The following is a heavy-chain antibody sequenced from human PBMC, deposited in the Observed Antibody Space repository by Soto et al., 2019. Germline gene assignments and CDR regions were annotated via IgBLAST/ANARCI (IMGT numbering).Heavy chain of an antibody. D-gene: IGHD2-8*01. CDR3: AREEEGCTNGVCLYYFDY. Sequence: ASVKVSCKASGGTFSSYTISWVRQAPGQGLEWMGRIIPILGIANYAQKFQGRVTITADKSTSTAYMELSSLRSEDTAVYYCAREEEGCTNGVCLYYFDYWGQGTLVTVSS. J-gene: IGHJ4*02. V-gene: IGHV1-69*04. CDR2: IIPILGIA. CDR1: GGTFSSYT.